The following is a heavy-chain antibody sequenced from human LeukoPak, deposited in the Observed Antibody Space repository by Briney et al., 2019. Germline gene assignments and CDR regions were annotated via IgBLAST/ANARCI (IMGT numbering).Heavy chain of an antibody. D-gene: IGHD5-24*01. Sequence: GGSLRLSCAASGFTFSDYYMSWIPQAPGKGLEWVSYISSSGSTIYYADSVKGRFTISRDNAKNSLYLQMNSLRAEDTAVYYCIKPVEMATMRDAFDIWGQGTMVTVSS. J-gene: IGHJ3*02. V-gene: IGHV3-11*04. CDR3: IKPVEMATMRDAFDI. CDR2: ISSSGSTI. CDR1: GFTFSDYY.